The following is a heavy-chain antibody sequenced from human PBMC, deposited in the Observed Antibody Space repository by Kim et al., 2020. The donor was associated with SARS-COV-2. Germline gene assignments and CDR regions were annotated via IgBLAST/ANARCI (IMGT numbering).Heavy chain of an antibody. CDR2: IYYSGST. Sequence: SETLSLTCTVSGGSVSSGSYYWSWIRQPPGKGLEWIGYIYYSGSTNYNPSLKSRVTISVDTSKNQFSLKLSSVTAADTAVYYCARGGLYCSGGSCSHFYYFDYWGQATLVTVSS. CDR1: GGSVSSGSYY. D-gene: IGHD2-15*01. CDR3: ARGGLYCSGGSCSHFYYFDY. V-gene: IGHV4-61*01. J-gene: IGHJ4*02.